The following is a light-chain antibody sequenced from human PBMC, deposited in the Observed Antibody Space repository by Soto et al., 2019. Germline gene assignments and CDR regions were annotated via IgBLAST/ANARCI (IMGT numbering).Light chain of an antibody. CDR1: QSLIHSDGSTY. J-gene: IGKJ1*01. CDR3: MQGRHWPWT. Sequence: DVVMTQSPLSLPVTLGQPASISCRSSQSLIHSDGSTYLSWFQQRPGQSPRRLIYEVSDRDSGDPDRCSGSGSGTDFTLKISRVEAEDVGVYYCMQGRHWPWTFGQGTEVEIK. CDR2: EVS. V-gene: IGKV2-30*02.